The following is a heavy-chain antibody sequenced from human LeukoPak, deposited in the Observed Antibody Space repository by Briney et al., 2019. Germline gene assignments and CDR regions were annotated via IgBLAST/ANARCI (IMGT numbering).Heavy chain of an antibody. CDR3: ARSSRGNIAAAFNFDY. CDR1: GYTFTGYY. D-gene: IGHD6-13*01. V-gene: IGHV1-2*02. J-gene: IGHJ4*02. Sequence: ASVKVSCKASGYTFTGYYMHWVRQAPGQGLEWMGWINPNSGGTNYAQKFQGRVTMARDTSISTAYMELSRLRSDDTAVYYCARSSRGNIAAAFNFDYWGQGTLVTVSS. CDR2: INPNSGGT.